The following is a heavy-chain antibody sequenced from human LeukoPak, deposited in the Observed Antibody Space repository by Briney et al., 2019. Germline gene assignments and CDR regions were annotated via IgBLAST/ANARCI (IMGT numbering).Heavy chain of an antibody. J-gene: IGHJ4*02. CDR3: AIRNWGWGAFDY. V-gene: IGHV1-69*13. Sequence: SVKVSCKASGGTFSSYAISWVRQAPGQGLEWMGGIIPIFGTANYAQKFQGRVTITADESTSTAYMELSSLRSEDTAVYYCAIRNWGWGAFDYWGQGTLVTVSS. CDR2: IIPIFGTA. D-gene: IGHD7-27*01. CDR1: GGTFSSYA.